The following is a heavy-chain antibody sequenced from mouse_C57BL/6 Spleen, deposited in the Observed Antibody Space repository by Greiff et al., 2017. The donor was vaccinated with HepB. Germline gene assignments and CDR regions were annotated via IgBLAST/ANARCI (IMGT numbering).Heavy chain of an antibody. V-gene: IGHV3-6*01. CDR1: GYSITSGYY. J-gene: IGHJ2*01. CDR3: ARHDYDYYFDY. D-gene: IGHD2-4*01. Sequence: EVQLQESGPGLVKPSQSLSLTCSVTGYSITSGYYWNWIRQFPGNKLEWMGYISYDGSNNYNPSLKNRISITRDTSKNQFFLKLNSVTTEDTATYYCARHDYDYYFDYWGQGTTLTVSS. CDR2: ISYDGSN.